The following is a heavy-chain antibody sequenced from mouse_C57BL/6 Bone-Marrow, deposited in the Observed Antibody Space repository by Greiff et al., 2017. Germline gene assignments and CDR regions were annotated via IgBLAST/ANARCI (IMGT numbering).Heavy chain of an antibody. CDR3: TRIAY. CDR1: GFNIKDDY. CDR2: IDPENGDT. J-gene: IGHJ3*01. Sequence: VQLKESGAELVRPGASVKLSCTASGFNIKDDYMHWVKQRPEQGLEWMGWIDPENGDTEYASKFQGKATITVDTSSNTAYLQLSSLTSEDTAVYYCTRIAYWCQGNRVTVSA. V-gene: IGHV14-4*01.